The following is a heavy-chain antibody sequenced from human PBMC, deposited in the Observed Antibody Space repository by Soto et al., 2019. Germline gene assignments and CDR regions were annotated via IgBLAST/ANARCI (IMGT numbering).Heavy chain of an antibody. V-gene: IGHV1-69*02. CDR2: IIPMLGMS. D-gene: IGHD3-10*01. J-gene: IGHJ4*02. Sequence: QVQLVQSGAEVTKPGSSVTVSCTASGDTFSRSTLSWVRQAPGQRLEWMGRIIPMLGMSNRALKFQGRLTISADTSTNKVYMHLISLRSDDTAVYYCATSYGSVSAHFDSWGQGTLVTVSS. CDR1: GDTFSRST. CDR3: ATSYGSVSAHFDS.